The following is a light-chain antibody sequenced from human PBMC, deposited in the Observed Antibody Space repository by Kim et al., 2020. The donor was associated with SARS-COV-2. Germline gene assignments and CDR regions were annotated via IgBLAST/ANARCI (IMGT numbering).Light chain of an antibody. Sequence: SVKPTCTLSSGHSSYAIAWHQQQPEKGPRYLMKLNSDGSHSKGDGIPDRFSGSSSGAERYLTISSLQSEDEADYYCQTWGTGNWVFGGGTQLTVL. V-gene: IGLV4-69*01. CDR1: SGHSSYA. CDR2: LNSDGSH. CDR3: QTWGTGNWV. J-gene: IGLJ3*02.